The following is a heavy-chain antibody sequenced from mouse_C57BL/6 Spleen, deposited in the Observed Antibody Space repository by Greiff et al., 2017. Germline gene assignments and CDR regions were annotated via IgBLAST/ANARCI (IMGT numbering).Heavy chain of an antibody. CDR3: AMGGLAGSHYYAMDY. J-gene: IGHJ4*01. CDR2: IHPSDSDT. D-gene: IGHD4-1*01. Sequence: QVQLQQPGAELVKPGASVKVSCKASGYTFTSYWMHWVKQRPGQGLEWIGRIHPSDSDTNYNQKFKGKATLTVDTSSSTAYMQLSSLTSEDSAVYYCAMGGLAGSHYYAMDYWGQGTSVTVSS. CDR1: GYTFTSYW. V-gene: IGHV1-74*01.